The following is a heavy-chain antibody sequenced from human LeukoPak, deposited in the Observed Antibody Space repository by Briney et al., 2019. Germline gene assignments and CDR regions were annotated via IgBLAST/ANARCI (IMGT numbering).Heavy chain of an antibody. D-gene: IGHD3-3*01. CDR3: ASYGEYDFWSGRRMNWFDP. J-gene: IGHJ5*02. CDR2: ISAYNGNT. CDR1: GYTFTSYG. Sequence: GASVKVSCKASGYTFTSYGISWVRQAPGQGLEWMGWISAYNGNTNYAQKLQGRVTMTTDTSTSTAYMELRSLRSDDTAVYYCASYGEYDFWSGRRMNWFDPWGQGTLVTVSS. V-gene: IGHV1-18*01.